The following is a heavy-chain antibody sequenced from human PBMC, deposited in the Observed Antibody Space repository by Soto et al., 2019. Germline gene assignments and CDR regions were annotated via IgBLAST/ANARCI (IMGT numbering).Heavy chain of an antibody. Sequence: SVKVACKASGGTFSRYTSSWVRQAPGQGLEWMGRIIPILGIANYAQKFQGRVTITADKSTSTAYMELSSLRSEDTAVYYCAREDHGYCSGGSCRTYYYYYYMDVWGKGATVTVSS. D-gene: IGHD2-15*01. CDR3: AREDHGYCSGGSCRTYYYYYYMDV. CDR1: GGTFSRYT. V-gene: IGHV1-69*04. J-gene: IGHJ6*03. CDR2: IIPILGIA.